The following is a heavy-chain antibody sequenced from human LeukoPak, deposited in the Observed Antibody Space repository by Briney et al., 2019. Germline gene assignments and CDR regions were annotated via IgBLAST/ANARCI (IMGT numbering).Heavy chain of an antibody. CDR2: IYHSGST. CDR1: GGSISSSNW. D-gene: IGHD1-7*01. Sequence: PSGTLSLTCAVSGGSISSSNWWSWVRQPPGKGLEWIGEIYHSGSTNYNPSLKSRVTISVDKSKNQFSLKLSSVTAADTAVYYCARITGTTNYYYYYMDVWGKGTTVTVSS. V-gene: IGHV4-4*02. CDR3: ARITGTTNYYYYYMDV. J-gene: IGHJ6*03.